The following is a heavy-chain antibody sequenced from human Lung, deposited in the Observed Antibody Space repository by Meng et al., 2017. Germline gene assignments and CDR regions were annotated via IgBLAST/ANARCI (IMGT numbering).Heavy chain of an antibody. CDR3: ARDISGPVGYFDY. V-gene: IGHV3-11*01. CDR2: ISSSGSNI. Sequence: QVQLVESGVGLVKPGGYLRRCCAASGFTYSNYYMSWIRQAPGKGLEWVSYISSSGSNIYYADSVKGRFTISRDNAKNSLYLQMNSLRAEDTAVYYCARDISGPVGYFDYWGQGTLVTVSS. J-gene: IGHJ4*02. D-gene: IGHD1-20*01. CDR1: GFTYSNYY.